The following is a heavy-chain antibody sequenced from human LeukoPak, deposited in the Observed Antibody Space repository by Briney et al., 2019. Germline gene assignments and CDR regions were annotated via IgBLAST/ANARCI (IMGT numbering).Heavy chain of an antibody. CDR3: ARDRVAANVYYYYMDV. CDR1: GYTFTSYA. CDR2: INTNTGNP. Sequence: ASVKVSCKASGYTFTSYAMNWVRQAPGQGLEWMGWINTNTGNPTYAQGFTGRFVFSLDTSVSTAYLQISSLKAEDTAVYYCARDRVAANVYYYYMDVWGKGTTVTVSS. D-gene: IGHD2-15*01. J-gene: IGHJ6*03. V-gene: IGHV7-4-1*02.